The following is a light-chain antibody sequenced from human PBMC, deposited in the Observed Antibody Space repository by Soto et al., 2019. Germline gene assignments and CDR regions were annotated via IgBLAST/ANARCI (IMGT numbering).Light chain of an antibody. Sequence: EIVLTQSPATLSLSPGERATLSCRASQSVSSYLAWYQQRPGQAPRLLIYDASNRATDTPARFSGSGSGTVFTFTISGLELLDFSVFYCHHFTVCPFSFGFVTNVDIK. CDR1: QSVSSY. CDR2: DAS. V-gene: IGKV3-11*01. J-gene: IGKJ3*01. CDR3: HHFTVCPFS.